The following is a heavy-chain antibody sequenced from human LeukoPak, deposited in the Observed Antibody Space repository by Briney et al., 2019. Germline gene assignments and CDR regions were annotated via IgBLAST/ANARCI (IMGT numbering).Heavy chain of an antibody. CDR2: IHHSGTT. CDR1: GYSFNSGYY. CDR3: AKQRGATPYYFDY. Sequence: SETLSLTCTVSGYSFNSGYYGAWIRKPPGKGLEWIGNIHHSGTTYYNPSLKSRVTISVDSSKNEFSLKLNSVTAADTAVYYCAKQRGATPYYFDYWGQGTLVTVSS. V-gene: IGHV4-38-2*02. D-gene: IGHD1-26*01. J-gene: IGHJ4*02.